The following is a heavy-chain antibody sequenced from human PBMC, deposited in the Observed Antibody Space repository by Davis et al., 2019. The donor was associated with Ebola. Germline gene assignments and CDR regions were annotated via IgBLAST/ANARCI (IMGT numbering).Heavy chain of an antibody. CDR1: GFTFSSYA. CDR3: ARSGLYDSSGYPDY. Sequence: GESLKISCAASGFTFSSYAMHWVRQAPGKRLEYVSAISSDGHTTYDADSVKGRFTMSRDNSKNTLYLQMGGLRAEDMAVYYCARSGLYDSSGYPDYWGQGTLVIVSS. D-gene: IGHD3-22*01. CDR2: ISSDGHTT. V-gene: IGHV3-64*02. J-gene: IGHJ4*02.